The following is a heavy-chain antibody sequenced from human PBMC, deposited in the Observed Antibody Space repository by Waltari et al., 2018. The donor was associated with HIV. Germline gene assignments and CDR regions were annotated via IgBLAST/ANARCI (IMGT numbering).Heavy chain of an antibody. CDR3: ARGSPTMTIPGYLFDY. CDR1: GFTFSNFA. Sequence: QVQLVESGGGVVQPGRSLRLSCAASGFTFSNFAMHWVRQAPGKGLEWVAVISYDGSNKYYADSVKGRFTISRDNSKNTLYLQMNSLRPEDTAVYYCARGSPTMTIPGYLFDYWGRGTLVTVSS. D-gene: IGHD4-17*01. CDR2: ISYDGSNK. V-gene: IGHV3-30*01. J-gene: IGHJ4*01.